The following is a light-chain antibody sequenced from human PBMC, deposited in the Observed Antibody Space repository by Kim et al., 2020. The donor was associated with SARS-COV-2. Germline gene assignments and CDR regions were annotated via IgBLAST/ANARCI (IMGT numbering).Light chain of an antibody. CDR3: NSRDSNDNVV. V-gene: IGLV3-19*01. J-gene: IGLJ2*01. CDR2: GKN. Sequence: VALGQTVRITCQGDSIRSFYATWYQQKRGQAPILVIYGKNNRPSGIPDRFSGSSSGNTASLTITGTQAGDEADYYCNSRDSNDNVVFGGGTQLTVL. CDR1: SIRSFY.